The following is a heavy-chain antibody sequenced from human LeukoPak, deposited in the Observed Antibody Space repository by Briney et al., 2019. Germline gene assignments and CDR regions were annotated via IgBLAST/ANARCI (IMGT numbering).Heavy chain of an antibody. CDR1: GFTFSSYS. Sequence: GGSLRLSCAASGFTFSSYSMNWVRQAPGKGLEWVSSISSSSSYIYYADSVKGRFTISRDNAKNSLYLQMNSLRAEDTAVYYCAGVGAMDRGGVVIRRYYYYYYMDVWGKGTTVTVSS. V-gene: IGHV3-21*01. CDR2: ISSSSSYI. J-gene: IGHJ6*03. D-gene: IGHD3-3*01. CDR3: AGVGAMDRGGVVIRRYYYYYYMDV.